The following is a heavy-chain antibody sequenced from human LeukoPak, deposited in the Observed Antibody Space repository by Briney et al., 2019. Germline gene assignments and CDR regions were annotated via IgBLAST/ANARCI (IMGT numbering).Heavy chain of an antibody. D-gene: IGHD5-12*01. J-gene: IGHJ4*02. CDR3: ARLIVAAPAMDY. CDR2: IYYSGST. Sequence: PSGTLSLTCTVSGGSISSSSYYWGWIRQPPGKGLEWIGSIYYSGSTYYNPSLKSRVTISVDTSKNQFPLKLSSVTAADTAVYYCARLIVAAPAMDYWGQGTLVTVSS. V-gene: IGHV4-39*01. CDR1: GGSISSSSYY.